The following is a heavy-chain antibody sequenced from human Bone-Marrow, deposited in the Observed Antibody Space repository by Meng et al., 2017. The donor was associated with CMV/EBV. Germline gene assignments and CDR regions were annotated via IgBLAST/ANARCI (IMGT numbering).Heavy chain of an antibody. Sequence: ASVKVSCKASGYTFTSYDINWVRQATGQGLEWITWMNPNSSNTDYAQEFQGRVTITRNTSISTAYMEVSSLRSEDTAVYYCARGPLGSGLLWFGEYIDYWGQGTLVTVSS. J-gene: IGHJ4*02. D-gene: IGHD3-10*01. CDR1: GYTFTSYD. V-gene: IGHV1-8*03. CDR2: MNPNSSNT. CDR3: ARGPLGSGLLWFGEYIDY.